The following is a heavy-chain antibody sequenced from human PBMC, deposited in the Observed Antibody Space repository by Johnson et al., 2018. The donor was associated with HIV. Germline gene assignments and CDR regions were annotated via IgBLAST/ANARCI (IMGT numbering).Heavy chain of an antibody. Sequence: QVQLVESGGGVVQPGRSLRLSCAASGVTFSSHAMHWVRQAPGKGLDWVTVISYYGSNKYYAASVKGRFTISRDNSKNTLYLQMNSLRAEDTAVYYCARGGSSGWSGFLAFDIWGQGTMVTVSS. CDR2: ISYYGSNK. J-gene: IGHJ3*02. CDR3: ARGGSSGWSGFLAFDI. D-gene: IGHD6-19*01. V-gene: IGHV3-30-3*01. CDR1: GVTFSSHA.